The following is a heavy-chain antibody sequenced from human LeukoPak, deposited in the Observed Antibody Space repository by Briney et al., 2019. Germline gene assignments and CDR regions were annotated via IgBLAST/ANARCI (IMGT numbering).Heavy chain of an antibody. CDR2: IYYNGNT. CDR3: ARGRSNYYGMDV. V-gene: IGHV4-59*01. J-gene: IGHJ6*02. D-gene: IGHD1-26*01. Sequence: SETLSLTCSVSDGSINSYYWNWLRRPPGKGLEWIGYIYYNGNTNYSPSLRSRVTMSVDTSKNLFSLKVSSVTAADTAVYYCARGRSNYYGMDVWGQGTTVTVSS. CDR1: DGSINSYY.